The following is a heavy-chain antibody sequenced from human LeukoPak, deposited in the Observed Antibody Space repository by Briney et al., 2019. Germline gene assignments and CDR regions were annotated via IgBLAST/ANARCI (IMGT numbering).Heavy chain of an antibody. V-gene: IGHV3-21*01. J-gene: IGHJ4*02. CDR3: ARTATDTGEFDY. D-gene: IGHD6-13*01. CDR2: ISSSSSSI. Sequence: GGSLRLSCAASGFTFSSYSMNWVRQAPGKGLECVSSISSSSSSIYYADSVKGRFTISRDAAKNSLYLQMNSLRAEDTAVYYCARTATDTGEFDYWGQGTLVTVSS. CDR1: GFTFSSYS.